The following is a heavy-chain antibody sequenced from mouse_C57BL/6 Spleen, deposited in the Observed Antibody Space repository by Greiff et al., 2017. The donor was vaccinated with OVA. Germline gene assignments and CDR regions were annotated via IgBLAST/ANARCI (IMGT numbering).Heavy chain of an antibody. CDR3: ARYREEYFDV. CDR2: IYPRSGNT. CDR1: GYTFTSYG. V-gene: IGHV1-81*01. J-gene: IGHJ1*03. Sequence: VQLQESGAELARPGASVKLSCKASGYTFTSYGISWVKQRTGQGLEWIGEIYPRSGNTYYNEKFKGKATLTADKSSSTAYMELRSLTSEDSAVYFCARYREEYFDVWGTGTTVTVSS.